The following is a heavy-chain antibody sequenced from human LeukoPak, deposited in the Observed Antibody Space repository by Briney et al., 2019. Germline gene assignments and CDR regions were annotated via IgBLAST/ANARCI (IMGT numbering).Heavy chain of an antibody. CDR3: ASLTYCSSTSCSQGGGDY. CDR1: GGSISSSSYY. Sequence: SETLSLTCTVSGGSISSSSYYWGWIRQPPGKGLEWIGSIYYSGSTNYNPSLKSRVTISVDKSKNQFSLKLSSVTAADTAVYYCASLTYCSSTSCSQGGGDYWGQGTLVTVSS. J-gene: IGHJ4*02. CDR2: IYYSGST. D-gene: IGHD2-2*01. V-gene: IGHV4-39*07.